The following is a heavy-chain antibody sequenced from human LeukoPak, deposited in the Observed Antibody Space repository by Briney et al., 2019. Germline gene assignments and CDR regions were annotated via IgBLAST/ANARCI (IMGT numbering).Heavy chain of an antibody. CDR2: IYYSGST. CDR3: ARGYSYGAPTFDY. D-gene: IGHD5-18*01. CDR1: VGSISSGDYY. V-gene: IGHV4-30-4*01. Sequence: SQTLSLTCTVSVGSISSGDYYWSWIRQPPGKGLEWIGYIYYSGSTYYNPSLKSRVTISVDTSKNQFSLKLSSVTAADTAVYYCARGYSYGAPTFDYWGQGTLVTVSS. J-gene: IGHJ4*02.